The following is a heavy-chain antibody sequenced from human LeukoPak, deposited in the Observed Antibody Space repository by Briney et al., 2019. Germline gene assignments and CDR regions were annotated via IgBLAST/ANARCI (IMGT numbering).Heavy chain of an antibody. J-gene: IGHJ4*02. CDR2: INHSGST. CDR3: ASTYGSGISGFDY. D-gene: IGHD3-10*01. CDR1: GGSFSGHY. Sequence: SETLSLTCAVYGGSFSGHYWSWIRQPPGKGLEWIGEINHSGSTNYNPSLKSRVTISVDTSKNQFSLKLSSVTAADTAVYYCASTYGSGISGFDYWGQGTLVTVSS. V-gene: IGHV4-34*01.